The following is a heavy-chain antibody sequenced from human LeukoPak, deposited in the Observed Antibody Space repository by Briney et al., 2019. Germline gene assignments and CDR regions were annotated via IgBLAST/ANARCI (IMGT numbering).Heavy chain of an antibody. J-gene: IGHJ4*02. CDR3: ARRNIIGSSPVHHFDY. CDR1: GGSISGYY. V-gene: IGHV4-59*08. Sequence: MASETLSLTCTVSGGSISGYYWSWIRQPPGKGLEYIAYIYYSGSTDYNPSLKSRVTISVDTSKNQFSLKLSSVTAADTAVYYCARRNIIGSSPVHHFDYWGQGTLVTVSS. D-gene: IGHD6-13*01. CDR2: IYYSGST.